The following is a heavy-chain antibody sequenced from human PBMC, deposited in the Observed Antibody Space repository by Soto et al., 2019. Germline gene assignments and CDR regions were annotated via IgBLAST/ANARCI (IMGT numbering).Heavy chain of an antibody. Sequence: ASVKVSCKASGYTFTSYGISWVRQAPGQGLEWMGWISAYNGNTNYAQKLQGRVTMTTDTSTSTAYMELRSLRSDDTAVYYCARDQGSYYYYYYYGMDVWGQGTTVTV. CDR3: ARDQGSYYYYYYYGMDV. V-gene: IGHV1-18*01. D-gene: IGHD3-10*01. CDR1: GYTFTSYG. J-gene: IGHJ6*02. CDR2: ISAYNGNT.